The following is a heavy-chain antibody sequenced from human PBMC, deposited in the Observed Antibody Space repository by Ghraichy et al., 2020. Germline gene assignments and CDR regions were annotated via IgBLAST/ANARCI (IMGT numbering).Heavy chain of an antibody. D-gene: IGHD6-13*01. CDR1: GFTVSSNY. V-gene: IGHV3-53*01. CDR2: IYSGGST. CDR3: ARGVFGSWYEY. J-gene: IGHJ4*02. Sequence: GGSLRLSCAASGFTVSSNYMSWVRQAPGKGLEWVSVIYSGGSTYYADSVKGRFTISRDNSKNTLYLQMNSLRAEDTAVYYCARGVFGSWYEYWGQGTLVTVSS.